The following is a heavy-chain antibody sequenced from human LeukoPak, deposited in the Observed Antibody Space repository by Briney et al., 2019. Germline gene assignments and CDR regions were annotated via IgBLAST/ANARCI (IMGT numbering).Heavy chain of an antibody. V-gene: IGHV4-59*11. CDR1: GGSISSHY. CDR2: IYYSGST. D-gene: IGHD5-24*01. J-gene: IGHJ4*02. Sequence: SETLSLTCTVSGGSISSHYWSWIRQPPGKGLEWIGYIYYSGSTNYNPSLKSRVTISADTSKNQFSLKLSSVTAADTVVYYCASGRWLQAFDYWGQGTLVTVSS. CDR3: ASGRWLQAFDY.